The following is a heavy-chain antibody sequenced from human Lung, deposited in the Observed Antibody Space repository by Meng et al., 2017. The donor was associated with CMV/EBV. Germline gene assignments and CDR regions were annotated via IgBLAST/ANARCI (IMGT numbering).Heavy chain of an antibody. V-gene: IGHV3-21*01. J-gene: IGHJ4*02. Sequence: GESLKISCAASGFAFRSYSMNWVRQPPGKGLEWVATISSSGSNVYSADSVKGRFIISRDNGRNSLYLQMNSLRAEDTGVYYCARAGTTVTFFVHWGQGTPVTVSS. CDR1: GFAFRSYS. D-gene: IGHD4-17*01. CDR3: ARAGTTVTFFVH. CDR2: ISSSGSNV.